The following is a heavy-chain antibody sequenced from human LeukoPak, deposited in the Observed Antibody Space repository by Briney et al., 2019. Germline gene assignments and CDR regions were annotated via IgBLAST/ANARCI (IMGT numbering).Heavy chain of an antibody. J-gene: IGHJ4*02. Sequence: GASGKVSCKASGYTFTSYGISWVRQAPGQGLEWMGWISPYIGNTNYAQKLHGRVTMTTDTSTSTAYMELRSLRSDDTAVYYCARDLEAYCTNGVCHTPFDYWGQGTLVTVSS. V-gene: IGHV1-18*01. CDR1: GYTFTSYG. D-gene: IGHD2-8*01. CDR2: ISPYIGNT. CDR3: ARDLEAYCTNGVCHTPFDY.